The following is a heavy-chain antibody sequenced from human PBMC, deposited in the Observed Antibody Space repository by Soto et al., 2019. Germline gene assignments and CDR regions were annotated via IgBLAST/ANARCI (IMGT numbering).Heavy chain of an antibody. D-gene: IGHD1-20*01. CDR3: ATFPGELNHEYNWSEYYFDY. V-gene: IGHV4-38-2*01. J-gene: IGHJ4*02. CDR2: IYHSGST. CDR1: GYSISSGYY. Sequence: WETLSLTCAVSGYSISSGYYWGWIRQPPGKGLEWIGSIYHSGSTYYNPSLKSRVTISVDTSKNQFSLKLSSVTAADTAVYYCATFPGELNHEYNWSEYYFDYWGQGTLVTVSS.